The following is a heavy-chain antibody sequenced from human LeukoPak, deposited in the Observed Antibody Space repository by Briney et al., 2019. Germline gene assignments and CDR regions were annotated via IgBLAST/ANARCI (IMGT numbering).Heavy chain of an antibody. D-gene: IGHD3-10*01. J-gene: IGHJ6*02. CDR2: ISTSSNTI. CDR3: ARVGSHGMDV. V-gene: IGHV3-48*01. Sequence: GGSLRLSCAASGFTFSSYNMNWVRQAPGKGLEWVSYISTSSNTIYYADSVKGRFTISRDNAKNSLYLQMNDLRAEDTAVYYCARVGSHGMDVWGQGTTVTVSS. CDR1: GFTFSSYN.